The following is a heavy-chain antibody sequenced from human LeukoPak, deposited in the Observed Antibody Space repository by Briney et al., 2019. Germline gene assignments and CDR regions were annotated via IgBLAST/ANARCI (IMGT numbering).Heavy chain of an antibody. D-gene: IGHD1-26*01. J-gene: IGHJ4*02. Sequence: GGSLRLSCAASGFTFSSCWMSWVRQAPGKGLEWVANIKQDGSEKYYVDSVKGRFTISRDNAKNSLFLQMNGLRAEDTAVYYCARVVGATPDYWGQGTLVTVSS. CDR1: GFTFSSCW. CDR2: IKQDGSEK. V-gene: IGHV3-7*03. CDR3: ARVVGATPDY.